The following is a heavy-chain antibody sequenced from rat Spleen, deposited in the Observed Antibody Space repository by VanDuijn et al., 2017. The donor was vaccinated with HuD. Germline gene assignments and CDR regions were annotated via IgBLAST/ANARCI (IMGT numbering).Heavy chain of an antibody. CDR3: ARRHYGYTDYFDY. Sequence: EVQLVESDGGLVRPGRSLKLSCAASGFTFSDYNMAWVRQAPKKGLEWVASISSGGGGIYYPDSVKGRFTISRDNAKSTLYLQMDSLRSEDTATFYCARRHYGYTDYFDYWGQGVMVTVSS. D-gene: IGHD1-9*01. J-gene: IGHJ2*01. CDR2: ISSGGGGI. CDR1: GFTFSDYN. V-gene: IGHV5-7*01.